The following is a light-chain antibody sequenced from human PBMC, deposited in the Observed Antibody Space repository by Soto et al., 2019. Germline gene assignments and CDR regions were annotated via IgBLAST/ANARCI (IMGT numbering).Light chain of an antibody. CDR2: DAS. CDR1: QSVSSY. Sequence: EIVLTQSPATLSLSPGERATLSCRASQSVSSYLAWYQQKPVQAPRLLIYDASNRATGIPARFSGSGSGTDFTLTISSLEPEDFAVYYGQQRSNWPLTFGGGTKVEIK. CDR3: QQRSNWPLT. V-gene: IGKV3-11*01. J-gene: IGKJ4*02.